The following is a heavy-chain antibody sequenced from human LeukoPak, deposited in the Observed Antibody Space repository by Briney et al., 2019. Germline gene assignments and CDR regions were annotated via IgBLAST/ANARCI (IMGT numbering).Heavy chain of an antibody. Sequence: SETLSLTCTVSGGSISSSSYYWGWIRQSPGKGLEWIGSIYYSGSTYYNPSLKSRVTISVDTSKNQFSLKLSSVTAADTAVYYCASSQGDIVVVVAATFVFDYWGQGTLVTVSS. D-gene: IGHD2-15*01. CDR2: IYYSGST. V-gene: IGHV4-39*01. J-gene: IGHJ4*02. CDR3: ASSQGDIVVVVAATFVFDY. CDR1: GGSISSSSYY.